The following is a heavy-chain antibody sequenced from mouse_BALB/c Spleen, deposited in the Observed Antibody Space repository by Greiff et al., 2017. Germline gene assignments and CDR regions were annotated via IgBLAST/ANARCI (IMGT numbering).Heavy chain of an antibody. D-gene: IGHD2-4*01. V-gene: IGHV1-20*01. J-gene: IGHJ4*01. CDR2: INPNNGGT. CDR1: GYSFTGYF. Sequence: EVQLQESGPELVKPGASVKISCKASGYSFTGYFMNWVKQSHGKSLEWIGRINPNNGGTSYNQKFKGKATLTVDKSSSTAYMELRSLTSEDSAVYYCARGDYDGGYAMDYWGQGTSVTVSS. CDR3: ARGDYDGGYAMDY.